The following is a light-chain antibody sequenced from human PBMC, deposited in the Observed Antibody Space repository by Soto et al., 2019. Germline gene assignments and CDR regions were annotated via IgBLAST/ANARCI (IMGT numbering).Light chain of an antibody. J-gene: IGLJ2*01. CDR3: TSWTTSTTMI. CDR2: DVN. CDR1: SSYIGAYNF. Sequence: QSALTQPASVSGSPGQSITISCTGTSSYIGAYNFVSWYQQHPGKAPKLMLYDVNIRPSGVSNRFSGSKSGNTASLTISGLQAEDEADYYCTSWTTSTTMIFGGGTKRTVL. V-gene: IGLV2-14*03.